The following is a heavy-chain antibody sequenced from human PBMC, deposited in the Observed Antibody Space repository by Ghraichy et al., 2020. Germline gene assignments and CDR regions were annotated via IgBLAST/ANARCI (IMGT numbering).Heavy chain of an antibody. Sequence: GGSLRLSCAASGFSFSSSWMSWVRQAPGKGLEWVANIKQDGSAKYYVDSVKGRFTISRDNAKKSLYLEMNSLRAEDMAVYYCARAATIAGGTIGNDRWGQGTLVTVSS. D-gene: IGHD2-15*01. CDR2: IKQDGSAK. CDR3: ARAATIAGGTIGNDR. V-gene: IGHV3-7*01. CDR1: GFSFSSSW. J-gene: IGHJ5*02.